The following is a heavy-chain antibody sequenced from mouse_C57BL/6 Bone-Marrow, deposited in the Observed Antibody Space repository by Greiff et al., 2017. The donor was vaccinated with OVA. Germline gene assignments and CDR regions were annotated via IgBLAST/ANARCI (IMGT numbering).Heavy chain of an antibody. D-gene: IGHD1-1*02. CDR1: GYTFTSYW. CDR3: ARYGQALFAY. J-gene: IGHJ3*01. V-gene: IGHV1-50*01. Sequence: QVQLQQPGAELVKPGASVKLSCKASGYTFTSYWMQWVKQRPGQGLEWIGEIDPSDSYTNYNQKFKGKATLTVDTSSSTAYMQLSSLTSEDSAVYYCARYGQALFAYWGQGSLVTVSA. CDR2: IDPSDSYT.